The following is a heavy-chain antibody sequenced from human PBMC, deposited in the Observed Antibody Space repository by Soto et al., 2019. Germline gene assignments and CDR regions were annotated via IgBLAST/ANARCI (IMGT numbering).Heavy chain of an antibody. J-gene: IGHJ5*02. D-gene: IGHD1-26*01. V-gene: IGHV4-31*03. CDR1: GGSISSGGYY. Sequence: PSETLSLTCTVSGGSISSGGYYWSWIRQHPGKGLEWIGYIYYSGSTYYNPSLKSRVTISVDTSKNQFSLKLSSVTAADTAVYYCARVGAAPPYNWFDPWGQGTLVTVSS. CDR2: IYYSGST. CDR3: ARVGAAPPYNWFDP.